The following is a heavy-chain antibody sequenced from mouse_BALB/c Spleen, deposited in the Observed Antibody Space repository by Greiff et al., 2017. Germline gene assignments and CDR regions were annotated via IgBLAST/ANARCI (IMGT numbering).Heavy chain of an antibody. D-gene: IGHD2-1*01. CDR3: ARHPPYGNYEDYAMDY. CDR1: GFTFSSYT. CDR2: ISNGGGST. Sequence: EVKVEESGGGLVQPGGSLKLSCAASGFTFSSYTMSWVRQTPEKRLEWVAYISNGGGSTYYPDTVKGRFTISRDNAKNTLYLQMSSLKSEDTAMYYCARHPPYGNYEDYAMDYWGQGTSVTVSS. J-gene: IGHJ4*01. V-gene: IGHV5-12-2*01.